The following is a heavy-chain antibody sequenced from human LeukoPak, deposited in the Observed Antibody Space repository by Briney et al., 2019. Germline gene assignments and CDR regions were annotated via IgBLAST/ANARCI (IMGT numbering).Heavy chain of an antibody. D-gene: IGHD1-1*01. CDR3: AKDGGWNPDQTLYFDY. Sequence: PGGSLRLSCAASGFTFSSYAMSWVRQAPGKGLEWVSAISGSGGSTYYADSVKGRFTISRDNSKNTLYLQMNSLRAEDTAVYYCAKDGGWNPDQTLYFDYWGQGTLVTVSS. CDR1: GFTFSSYA. V-gene: IGHV3-23*01. J-gene: IGHJ4*02. CDR2: ISGSGGST.